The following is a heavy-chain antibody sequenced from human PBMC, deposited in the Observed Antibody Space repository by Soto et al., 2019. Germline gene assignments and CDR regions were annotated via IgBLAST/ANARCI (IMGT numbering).Heavy chain of an antibody. CDR2: INPSGGST. J-gene: IGHJ4*02. D-gene: IGHD4-17*01. CDR3: ARETPVTTAYGPGDY. CDR1: GYTFTSYY. Sequence: QVQLVQSGAEVKKPGASVKVSCKASGYTFTSYYMHWVRQAPGQGLEWMGIINPSGGSTSYAQKCQGGVTMTRETSTSTVYMELSSLRSEDTAVYYCARETPVTTAYGPGDYWGQGTLVTVSS. V-gene: IGHV1-46*01.